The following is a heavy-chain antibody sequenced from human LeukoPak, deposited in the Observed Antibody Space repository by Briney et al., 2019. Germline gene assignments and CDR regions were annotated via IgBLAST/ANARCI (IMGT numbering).Heavy chain of an antibody. CDR1: GFTFSSYA. Sequence: GGSLRLSCAASGFTFSSYAMSWVRQAPGKGLEWVSAISGSGGSTYYADSVKGRFTISRDNSKNTLYLQMNSLRAEDTAVYYCAKDSADGFISTYYILTGYYPPGGEFDYWGQGTLVTVSS. CDR2: ISGSGGST. D-gene: IGHD3-9*01. CDR3: AKDSADGFISTYYILTGYYPPGGEFDY. V-gene: IGHV3-23*01. J-gene: IGHJ4*02.